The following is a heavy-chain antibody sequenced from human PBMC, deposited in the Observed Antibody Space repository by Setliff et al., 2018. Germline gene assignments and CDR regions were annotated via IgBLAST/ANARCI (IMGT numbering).Heavy chain of an antibody. Sequence: ETLSLTCAVYGGSFSGYYWNWIRQAPGKGLEWVANIKRDGREIYYVDSVKGRFTISRDNAKNSLYLQMNSLRAEDTAVYYCAKDRDPCSSTSCFYYYMDVWGKGTTVTVSS. D-gene: IGHD2-2*01. CDR3: AKDRDPCSSTSCFYYYMDV. CDR1: GGSFSGYY. J-gene: IGHJ6*03. V-gene: IGHV3-7*01. CDR2: IKRDGREI.